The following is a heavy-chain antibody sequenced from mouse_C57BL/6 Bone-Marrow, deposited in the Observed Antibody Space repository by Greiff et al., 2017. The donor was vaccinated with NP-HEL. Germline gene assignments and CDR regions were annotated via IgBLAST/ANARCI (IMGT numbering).Heavy chain of an antibody. CDR1: GYAFSSSW. V-gene: IGHV1-82*01. CDR3: ARDGYFAY. D-gene: IGHD2-3*01. J-gene: IGHJ3*01. Sequence: ESGPELVKPGASVKISCKASGYAFSSSWMNWVKQRPGKGLEWIGRIYPGDGDTNYNGKFKGKATLTADKSSSTAYMQLSSLTSEDSAVYFCARDGYFAYWGQGTLVTVSA. CDR2: IYPGDGDT.